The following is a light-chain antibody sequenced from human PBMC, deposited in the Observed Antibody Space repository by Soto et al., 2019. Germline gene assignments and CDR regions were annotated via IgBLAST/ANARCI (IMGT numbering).Light chain of an antibody. V-gene: IGKV3-20*01. CDR3: KQYGSSPWT. J-gene: IGKJ1*01. CDR1: QSVSSSY. CDR2: GAS. Sequence: EIVLTQSPGTLSLSPGERATLSCRASQSVSSSYLAWYQQKPGQAPRLLIYGASSRATGIPDRFSGSGSGTYFTITISRLEPEDFAMYYCKQYGSSPWTFGQGTKVEIK.